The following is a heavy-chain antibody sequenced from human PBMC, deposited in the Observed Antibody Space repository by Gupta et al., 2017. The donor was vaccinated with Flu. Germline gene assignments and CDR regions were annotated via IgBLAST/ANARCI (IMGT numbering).Heavy chain of an antibody. Sequence: APGQGLEWMGWISAYNGNTNYAQKLQGRVTMTTDTSTSTAYMELRSLRSDDTAVYYCARVAMALIRGASYMDVWGKGTTFTVSS. D-gene: IGHD5-12*01. CDR3: ARVAMALIRGASYMDV. CDR2: ISAYNGNT. V-gene: IGHV1-18*01. J-gene: IGHJ6*03.